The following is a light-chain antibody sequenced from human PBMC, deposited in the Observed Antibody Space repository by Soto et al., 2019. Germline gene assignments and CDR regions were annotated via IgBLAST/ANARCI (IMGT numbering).Light chain of an antibody. V-gene: IGKV3-11*01. CDR2: DAS. CDR1: PRVSNS. CDR3: EQRNKWLPVT. Sequence: ESVLTQSPATLSLSPGERATLSCRASPRVSNSLAWYQHKPGQAPRLLIYDASNRATGVPTRFSGSGSGTDFTLTISSLEPEDFAVYYCEQRNKWLPVTFGGGTRVEIK. J-gene: IGKJ4*01.